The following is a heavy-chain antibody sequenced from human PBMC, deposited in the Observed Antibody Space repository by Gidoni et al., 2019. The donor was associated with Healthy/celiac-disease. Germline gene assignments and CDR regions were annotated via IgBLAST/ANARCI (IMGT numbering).Heavy chain of an antibody. CDR1: GFTFDDYA. D-gene: IGHD6-13*01. Sequence: LSCAASGFTFDDYAMHWVRQAPGKGLEWVSGISWNSGSIGYADSVKGRFTISRDNAKNSLYLQMNSLRAEDTALYYCAKDHGQLIGRGGAFDIWGQGTMVTVSS. CDR3: AKDHGQLIGRGGAFDI. J-gene: IGHJ3*02. CDR2: ISWNSGSI. V-gene: IGHV3-9*01.